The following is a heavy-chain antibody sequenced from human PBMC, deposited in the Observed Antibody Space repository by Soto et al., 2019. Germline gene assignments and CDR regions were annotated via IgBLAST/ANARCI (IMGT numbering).Heavy chain of an antibody. Sequence: PGGSLRLSCAASGFTFSSYGMHWVRQAPGKGLEWVAVIWYDGSNKYYADSVKGRFTISRDNSKNTLYLQMNSLRAEDTAVYYCARSNYGGNSNWFDPWGQGTLVTVSS. D-gene: IGHD2-21*02. CDR2: IWYDGSNK. V-gene: IGHV3-33*01. CDR3: ARSNYGGNSNWFDP. J-gene: IGHJ5*02. CDR1: GFTFSSYG.